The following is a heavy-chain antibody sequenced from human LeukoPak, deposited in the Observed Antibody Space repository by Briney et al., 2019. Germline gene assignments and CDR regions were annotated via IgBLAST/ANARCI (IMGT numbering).Heavy chain of an antibody. CDR2: IRYDGSNK. CDR3: ARERATVFDY. J-gene: IGHJ4*02. V-gene: IGHV3-30*02. Sequence: GGSLRLSCAASGFTFSSSDMHWVRQAPGKGLEWVAFIRYDGSNKYYAESVKGRFTISRDNSKNTLYLQMNSLRAEDTAVYYCARERATVFDYWGQGTLVTVSS. D-gene: IGHD1-26*01. CDR1: GFTFSSSD.